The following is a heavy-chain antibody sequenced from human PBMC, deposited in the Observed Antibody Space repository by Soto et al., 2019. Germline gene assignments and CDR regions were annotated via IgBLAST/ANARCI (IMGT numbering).Heavy chain of an antibody. D-gene: IGHD6-13*01. CDR3: ARAATGGSSWPFDY. J-gene: IGHJ4*02. V-gene: IGHV4-4*02. Sequence: QVQLQESGPGLVKPSGTLSLTCAVSGGSISSSNWWSWVRQPPGKGLEWIGEIYHSGSTNYNPSLKGRSTIAVDKAKDHCSLKLSSVTAADTAVYYCARAATGGSSWPFDYWGQGTLV. CDR1: GGSISSSNW. CDR2: IYHSGST.